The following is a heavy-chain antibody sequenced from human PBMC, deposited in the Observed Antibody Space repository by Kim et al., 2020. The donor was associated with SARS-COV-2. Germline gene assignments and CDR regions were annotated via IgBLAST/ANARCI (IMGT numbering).Heavy chain of an antibody. J-gene: IGHJ6*01. Sequence: GGSLRLSCAASGFTFSTYWMTWVRQAPGKGLEWVANMKPDGSDKDYVDSVKGRFTISRDNAQNSLFLQMTSLRAEDTAVYYCARVGSECRGGVRRKNYY. V-gene: IGHV3-7*03. CDR3: ARVGSECRGGVRRKNYY. CDR1: GFTFSTYW. CDR2: MKPDGSDK. D-gene: IGHD3-10*01.